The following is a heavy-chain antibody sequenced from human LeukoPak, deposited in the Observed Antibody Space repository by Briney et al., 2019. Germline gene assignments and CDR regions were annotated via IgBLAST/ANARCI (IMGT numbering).Heavy chain of an antibody. D-gene: IGHD6-19*01. CDR3: VRSVGGFAVAAAGDY. CDR2: ISSSGSTI. Sequence: PGGSLRLSCAASGFTFSDYYMSWIRQAPGKGLEWVSYISSSGSTIYYADSVKGRFTISRDNAKNSLYLQMNSLRSEDTALYHCVRSVGGFAVAAAGDYWGQGTLVTVSS. J-gene: IGHJ4*02. V-gene: IGHV3-11*01. CDR1: GFTFSDYY.